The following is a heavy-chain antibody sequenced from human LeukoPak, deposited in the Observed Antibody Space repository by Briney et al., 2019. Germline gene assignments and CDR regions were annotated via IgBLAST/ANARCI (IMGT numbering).Heavy chain of an antibody. J-gene: IGHJ4*02. CDR2: INPNSGGT. Sequence: ASVKVSSKASGYTFTGYYMHWVRQAPGQGLEWMGWINPNSGGTNYAQKFQGRVTMTRDTSISTAYMELSRLRSDDTAVYYCARDLHPARPYYFDYWGQGTLVTVSS. CDR1: GYTFTGYY. V-gene: IGHV1-2*02. CDR3: ARDLHPARPYYFDY. D-gene: IGHD6-6*01.